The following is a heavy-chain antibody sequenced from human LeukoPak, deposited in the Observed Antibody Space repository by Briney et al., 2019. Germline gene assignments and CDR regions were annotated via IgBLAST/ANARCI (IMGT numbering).Heavy chain of an antibody. CDR3: AKGRLGAGGDFDY. V-gene: IGHV1-2*02. Sequence: ASVKVSCKASGYTFTGYYMHWVRQAPGQGLEWMGWINPNSGGTNYAQKFQGRVTMTRDTSISTAYMELSRLRSDDTAVYYCAKGRLGAGGDFDYWGLGTLVAVSS. CDR2: INPNSGGT. CDR1: GYTFTGYY. J-gene: IGHJ4*02. D-gene: IGHD6-13*01.